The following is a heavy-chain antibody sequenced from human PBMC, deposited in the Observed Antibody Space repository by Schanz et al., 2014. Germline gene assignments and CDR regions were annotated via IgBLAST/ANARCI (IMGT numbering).Heavy chain of an antibody. J-gene: IGHJ4*02. D-gene: IGHD3-16*02. CDR1: GFTVSTST. V-gene: IGHV3-64*01. CDR3: ARDNRYYLFDY. CDR2: ISSKGDMT. Sequence: EVQLVESGGGLVQPGGSLRLSCAASGFTVSTSTMHWVRQAPGKGLEYVSSISSKGDMTFYGNSVKGRFTISRDNSKNTLYLQLGSLSAEDTAVYFCARDNRYYLFDYWGQGALVTVSS.